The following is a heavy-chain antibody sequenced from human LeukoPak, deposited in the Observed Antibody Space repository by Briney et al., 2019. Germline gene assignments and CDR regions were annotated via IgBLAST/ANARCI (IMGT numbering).Heavy chain of an antibody. V-gene: IGHV4-59*01. CDR1: GGSISSYY. J-gene: IGHJ4*02. Sequence: ETLSLTCTVSGGSISSYYWSWIRQPPGKGLEWIGYIYYSGSTNYNPSLKSRVTISVDTSKNQFSLKLSSVTAADTAVYYCARDIAAAGIFTNWGQGTLVTVSS. CDR2: IYYSGST. CDR3: ARDIAAAGIFTN. D-gene: IGHD6-13*01.